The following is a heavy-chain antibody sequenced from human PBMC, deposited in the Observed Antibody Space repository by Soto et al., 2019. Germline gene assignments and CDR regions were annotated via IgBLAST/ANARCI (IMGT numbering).Heavy chain of an antibody. D-gene: IGHD4-17*01. J-gene: IGHJ6*02. CDR1: GYTFASYG. V-gene: IGHV1-18*01. Sequence: GASVKVSCKASGYTFASYGISWMRQAPGQGLEWMGWISAYNGNTNYAQKLQGRVTMTTDTSTSTAYMELRSLRSDDTAVYYCARDTVTRYYYYGMDVWGQGTTVTVSS. CDR2: ISAYNGNT. CDR3: ARDTVTRYYYYGMDV.